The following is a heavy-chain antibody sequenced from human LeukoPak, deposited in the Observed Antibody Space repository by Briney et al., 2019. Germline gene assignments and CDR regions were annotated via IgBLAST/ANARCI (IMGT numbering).Heavy chain of an antibody. CDR2: IYSSGSS. V-gene: IGHV4-61*02. CDR3: ARDRVTTVTTTGFRYYYYYMDV. D-gene: IGHD4-11*01. J-gene: IGHJ6*03. CDR1: GGSISSGTYY. Sequence: SETLSLTCTVSGGSISSGTYYWSWIRQPAGKGLEWIGRIYSSGSSNYNPSLKSRVTISVDTSKSQFSLKLSSVTAADTAVYCCARDRVTTVTTTGFRYYYYYMDVWGKGTTVTVSS.